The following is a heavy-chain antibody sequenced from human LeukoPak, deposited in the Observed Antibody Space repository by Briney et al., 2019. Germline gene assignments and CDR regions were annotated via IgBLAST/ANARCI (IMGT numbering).Heavy chain of an antibody. CDR1: GFTFSRYG. CDR2: IAYDGSNK. D-gene: IGHD3-10*01. V-gene: IGHV3-33*06. Sequence: GGSLRLSCAASGFTFSRYGMHWVRQAPGKGLEWVAGIAYDGSNKYYAESVKGRLTISRDNSKNTLYLQMNSLRVDDTAVYYCAKGFSYYYYYGMDVWGQGTTVTV. J-gene: IGHJ6*02. CDR3: AKGFSYYYYYGMDV.